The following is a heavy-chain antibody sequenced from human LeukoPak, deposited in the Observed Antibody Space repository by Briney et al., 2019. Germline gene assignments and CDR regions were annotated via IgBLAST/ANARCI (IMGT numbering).Heavy chain of an antibody. CDR3: ARVRGKPEMATILGAFDI. CDR2: IYYSGST. D-gene: IGHD5-24*01. CDR1: GGSISSYY. V-gene: IGHV4-59*12. Sequence: SETLSLTCTVSGGSISSYYWSWIRQPPGKGLEWIGYIYYSGSTNYNPSLKSRVTISVDTSKNQFSLKLSSVTAADTAVYYCARVRGKPEMATILGAFDIWGQGTMVTVSS. J-gene: IGHJ3*02.